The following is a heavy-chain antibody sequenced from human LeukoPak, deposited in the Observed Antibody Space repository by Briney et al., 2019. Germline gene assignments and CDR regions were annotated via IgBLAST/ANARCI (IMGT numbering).Heavy chain of an antibody. CDR3: AKGGGISGYSYQNDY. CDR2: ISGDGGSL. V-gene: IGHV3-43*02. Sequence: GGSLRLSCAASGFTFDDYAMHWVRQAPGKGLEWVSLISGDGGSLYYADSVKGRFTISRDNSKNFLFLQMNGLRTEDTALYYCAKGGGISGYSYQNDYWGQGTLVTVSS. D-gene: IGHD3-22*01. CDR1: GFTFDDYA. J-gene: IGHJ4*02.